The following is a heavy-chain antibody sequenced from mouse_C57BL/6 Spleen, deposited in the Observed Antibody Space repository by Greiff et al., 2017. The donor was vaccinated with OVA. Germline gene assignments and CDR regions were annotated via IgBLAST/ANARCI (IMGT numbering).Heavy chain of an antibody. CDR2: IDPADSDT. J-gene: IGHJ2*01. Sequence: VQLQQPGAELVRPGSSVKLSCKASGYTFTSYWMHWVKQRPIQGLEWIGSIDPADSDTQYNQKFKGKATMTVDKSSSTAYMQLSSLTSEDSAVYYYARDYYGNFFDYWGQGTTLTVSS. CDR1: GYTFTSYW. D-gene: IGHD2-1*01. CDR3: ARDYYGNFFDY. V-gene: IGHV1-52*01.